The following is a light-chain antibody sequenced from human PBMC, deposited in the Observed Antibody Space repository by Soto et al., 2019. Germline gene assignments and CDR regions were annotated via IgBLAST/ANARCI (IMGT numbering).Light chain of an antibody. CDR2: AAS. V-gene: IGKV1-9*01. J-gene: IGKJ4*01. Sequence: DIQLTQSPSFLSASVGDRVTITCRASQGISSYLAWYQQKPGKAPKLLIYAASTLQSGVPSRFSGSGSGTEFTLTISGLHPENFATYYCQQLNNYPLTFGGGTMVEI. CDR3: QQLNNYPLT. CDR1: QGISSY.